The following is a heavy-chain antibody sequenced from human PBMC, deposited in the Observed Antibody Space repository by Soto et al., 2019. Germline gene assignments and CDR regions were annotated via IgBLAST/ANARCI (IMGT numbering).Heavy chain of an antibody. Sequence: LVQSGPDVKKPGTSVKVSCKTSGFTFGSSAVQWVRQVRGQRLEWIGWIVVASGYSNVAQKFQDRVSLTRDLSTNTDFMELSSLTSEDSAMYYCAADVIGVAGDFDHWGQGPLVSVSS. CDR3: AADVIGVAGDFDH. V-gene: IGHV1-58*01. J-gene: IGHJ4*02. D-gene: IGHD6-19*01. CDR1: GFTFGSSA. CDR2: IVVASGYS.